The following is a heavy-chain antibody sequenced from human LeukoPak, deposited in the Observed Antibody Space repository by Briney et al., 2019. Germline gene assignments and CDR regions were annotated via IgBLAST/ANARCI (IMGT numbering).Heavy chain of an antibody. D-gene: IGHD6-13*01. CDR2: IYFSGST. CDR1: GGSISSSSYY. Sequence: SETLSLTCTVSGGSISSSSYYWGWIRQPPGKGLEWIGSIYFSGSTYYNPSLKSRVTISVDTSKNQFSLKVSSVTAADTAVYYCARVGTHSSSWYWFDPWGQGTLVTVSS. J-gene: IGHJ5*02. CDR3: ARVGTHSSSWYWFDP. V-gene: IGHV4-39*07.